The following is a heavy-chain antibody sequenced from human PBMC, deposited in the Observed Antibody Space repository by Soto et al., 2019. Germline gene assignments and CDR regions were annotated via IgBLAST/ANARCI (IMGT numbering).Heavy chain of an antibody. Sequence: GGSLRLSCAASGFTFNIAWMNWVRQAPGKGLEWVGRIKSKTDGGTTDYAAPVKGRFTISRDDSKNTLYLQMNSLKTEDTAVYYCTTGPSGYDFDYWGQGTLVTVSS. D-gene: IGHD3-22*01. CDR1: GFTFNIAW. V-gene: IGHV3-15*07. CDR2: IKSKTDGGTT. CDR3: TTGPSGYDFDY. J-gene: IGHJ4*02.